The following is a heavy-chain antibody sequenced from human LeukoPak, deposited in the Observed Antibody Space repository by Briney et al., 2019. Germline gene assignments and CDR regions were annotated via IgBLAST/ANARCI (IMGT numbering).Heavy chain of an antibody. D-gene: IGHD2-2*01. V-gene: IGHV5-51*01. CDR2: IHLDDSDA. CDR1: VHTLRRNW. Sequence: GESLKISCKSSVHTLRRNWIACVRQMPGKGLEWMGVIHLDDSDARYSPSFQGQVTLSVDKSTSTANLQWASLKASDTGIYYCARRMPRTLTWDALDIWGQGTMVTVSS. CDR3: ARRMPRTLTWDALDI. J-gene: IGHJ3*02.